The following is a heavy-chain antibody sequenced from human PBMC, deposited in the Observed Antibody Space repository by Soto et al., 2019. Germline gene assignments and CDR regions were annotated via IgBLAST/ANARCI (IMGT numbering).Heavy chain of an antibody. CDR1: VTPLPAMV. D-gene: IGHD3-16*01. CDR3: ARILRWFDP. CDR2: SALTMVT. J-gene: IGHJ5*02. Sequence: GASVKSPARLLVTPLPAMVSAGCDRPLDKGLSGWDGSALTMVTNYAQKLQGRVTMTTDTSTSTAYMELRSLRSDDTAVYYCARILRWFDPWGQGTLVTVSS. V-gene: IGHV1-18*01.